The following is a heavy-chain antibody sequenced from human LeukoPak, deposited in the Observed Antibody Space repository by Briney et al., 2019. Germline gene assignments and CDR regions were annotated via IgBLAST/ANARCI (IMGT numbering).Heavy chain of an antibody. CDR2: IYYSGST. CDR1: GGSISSSSYY. D-gene: IGHD1-1*01. Sequence: PSETLSLTCTVPGGSISSSSYYWGWIRQPPGKGLEWIGSIYYSGSTYYHPSLKSRVTISVDTSKNQFSLKLSSVTAADTAVYYCARTTRNWNDPEMGNWFDPWGQGTLVTVSS. CDR3: ARTTRNWNDPEMGNWFDP. J-gene: IGHJ5*02. V-gene: IGHV4-39*07.